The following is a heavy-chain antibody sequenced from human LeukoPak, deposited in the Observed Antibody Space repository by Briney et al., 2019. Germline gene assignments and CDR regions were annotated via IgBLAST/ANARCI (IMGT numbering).Heavy chain of an antibody. V-gene: IGHV1-69*13. J-gene: IGHJ4*02. CDR2: IIPIFGTA. CDR1: GGTFSSYA. CDR3: ARASARYSSSWWYYFDY. D-gene: IGHD6-13*01. Sequence: SVKVSCKASGGTFSSYAISWVRQAPGQGLEWMGGIIPIFGTANYAQKFQGRVTITADESTSTAYMELSSLRSEDTAVYYCARASARYSSSWWYYFDYWGQGTLVTVSS.